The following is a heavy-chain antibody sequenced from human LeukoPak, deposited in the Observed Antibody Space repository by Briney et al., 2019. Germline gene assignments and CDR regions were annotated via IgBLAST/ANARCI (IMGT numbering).Heavy chain of an antibody. CDR3: ASLDIVVVPAASGTDWFDP. D-gene: IGHD2-2*01. CDR2: IRYDGSNK. V-gene: IGHV3-30*02. CDR1: AFTFSSYG. Sequence: GGSLRLSCAASAFTFSSYGMHWVRQAPGKGLEWVAFIRYDGSNKYYADSVKGRFTISRDNSKNTLYLQMNSLRAEDTAVYYCASLDIVVVPAASGTDWFDPWGQGTLVTVSS. J-gene: IGHJ5*02.